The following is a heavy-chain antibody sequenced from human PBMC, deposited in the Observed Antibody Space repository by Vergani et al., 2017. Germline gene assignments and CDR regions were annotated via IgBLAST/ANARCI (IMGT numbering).Heavy chain of an antibody. J-gene: IGHJ4*02. CDR1: GFTFSSYS. V-gene: IGHV3-21*01. CDR2: ISSSSSYI. Sequence: EVQLVESGGGLVKPGGSLRLSCAASGFTFSSYSMNWVRQAPGKGLEWVSSISSSSSYIYYADSVKGRFTISRDNAKNSLYLQMNSLRAEDTAVYYCAKPPSNYYDSSGYYYFDYWGQGTLVTVSS. CDR3: AKPPSNYYDSSGYYYFDY. D-gene: IGHD3-22*01.